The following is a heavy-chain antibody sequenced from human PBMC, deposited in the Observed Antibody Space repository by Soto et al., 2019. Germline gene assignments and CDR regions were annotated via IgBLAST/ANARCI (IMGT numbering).Heavy chain of an antibody. D-gene: IGHD5-12*01. CDR3: ARVAADIASWLDH. Sequence: QGQLQESGPGLMKPSETLSLTCTVSGDSISTYNWGWIRQPPGKGLEWIGCIYYSGVTNYNPSLKSRVTISVDTPKKQLSLKLNSVTAADTAVYYCARVAADIASWLDHWGQGTLVTVSS. CDR2: IYYSGVT. V-gene: IGHV4-59*01. J-gene: IGHJ5*02. CDR1: GDSISTYN.